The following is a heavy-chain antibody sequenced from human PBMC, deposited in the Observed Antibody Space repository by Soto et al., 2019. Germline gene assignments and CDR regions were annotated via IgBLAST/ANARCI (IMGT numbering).Heavy chain of an antibody. CDR1: GFTFSSYA. CDR2: ISYDGSNK. CDR3: ARDSGSYYSPTFHY. V-gene: IGHV3-30-3*01. Sequence: PGGSLRLSCAASGFTFSSYAMHWVRQAPGKGLEWVAVISYDGSNKYYADSVKGRFTISRDNSKNTLYLQVNSLRAEDTAVYYCARDSGSYYSPTFHYWGQGTLVTVSS. D-gene: IGHD1-26*01. J-gene: IGHJ4*02.